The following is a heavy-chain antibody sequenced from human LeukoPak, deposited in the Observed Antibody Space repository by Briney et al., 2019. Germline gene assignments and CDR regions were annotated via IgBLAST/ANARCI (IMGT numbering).Heavy chain of an antibody. CDR1: GFTFSSYE. CDR2: ISGSGGST. CDR3: AKDPSKNYYDSSGVNMSD. J-gene: IGHJ4*02. D-gene: IGHD3-22*01. Sequence: PGGSLRLSCAASGFTFSSYEMNWVRQAPGKGLEWVSAISGSGGSTYYADSVKGRFTISRDNSKNTLYLQMNSLRAEDTAVYYCAKDPSKNYYDSSGVNMSDWGQGTLVTVSS. V-gene: IGHV3-23*01.